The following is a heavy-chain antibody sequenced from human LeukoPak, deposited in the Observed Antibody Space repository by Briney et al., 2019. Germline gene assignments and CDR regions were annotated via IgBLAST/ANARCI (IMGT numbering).Heavy chain of an antibody. CDR2: INPNSGDT. CDR1: GYTLTY. D-gene: IGHD2-2*01. CDR3: APVRGGDYFDY. J-gene: IGHJ4*02. Sequence: ASVKVSCKTSGYTLTYMHWVRQAPGQGLEWKGWINPNSGDTDYAQNFQGRVTMTRDTSISTAYMKLSRLRSDDTAVYYCAPVRGGDYFDYWGQGTLVTVSS. V-gene: IGHV1-2*02.